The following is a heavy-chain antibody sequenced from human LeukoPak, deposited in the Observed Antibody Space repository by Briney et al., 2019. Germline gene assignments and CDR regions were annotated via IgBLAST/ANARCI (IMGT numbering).Heavy chain of an antibody. CDR2: IKQDGDEK. CDR1: GFTFSSHW. D-gene: IGHD6-13*01. V-gene: IGHV3-7*01. J-gene: IGHJ5*02. Sequence: GGSLRLSCAASGFTFSSHWMSWVRQAPGKGLEWVANIKQDGDEKYYVDSVKGRFTISRDNAKNPLYLQMNSLRAEDTAVYYCARGIAAADAWGQGTLVTVSS. CDR3: ARGIAAADA.